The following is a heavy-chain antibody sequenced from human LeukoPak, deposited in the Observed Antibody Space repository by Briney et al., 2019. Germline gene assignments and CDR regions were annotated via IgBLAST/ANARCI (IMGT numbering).Heavy chain of an antibody. J-gene: IGHJ4*02. D-gene: IGHD4/OR15-4a*01. CDR1: GGTFSSYA. CDR2: IILIFGTA. CDR3: GKDSRPDGAWSHDY. V-gene: IGHV1-69*01. Sequence: SVKVSCKASGGTFSSYAISWVRQAPGQGLEWMGGIILIFGTANYAQKFQGRVTITADESTSTAYMELTSLRAEDTAIYYCGKDSRPDGAWSHDYWGQGTLVIVSS.